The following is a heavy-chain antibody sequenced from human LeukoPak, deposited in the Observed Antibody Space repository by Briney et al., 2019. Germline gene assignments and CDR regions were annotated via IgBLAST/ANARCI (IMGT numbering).Heavy chain of an antibody. CDR1: GFTFSSYA. V-gene: IGHV3-30-3*01. CDR3: ARGAGSVVVAATEVYYYYYMDV. CDR2: ISYDGSNK. Sequence: GGSLRLSCAASGFTFSSYAMHWVRQAPGKGLEWVAVISYDGSNKYYADSVKGRFTISRDNSKNTLYLQMNSLRAEDTAVYYCARGAGSVVVAATEVYYYYYMDVWGKGTTVTVSS. J-gene: IGHJ6*03. D-gene: IGHD2-15*01.